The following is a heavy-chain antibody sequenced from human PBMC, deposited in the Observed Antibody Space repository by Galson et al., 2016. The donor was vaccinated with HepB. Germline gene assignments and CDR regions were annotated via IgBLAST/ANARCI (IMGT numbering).Heavy chain of an antibody. CDR2: INGDGSST. V-gene: IGHV3-74*01. CDR3: ARGKGADYKDAFEL. D-gene: IGHD4-11*01. J-gene: IGHJ3*01. CDR1: GLTFSGFW. Sequence: SLRLSCAASGLTFSGFWMHWVRHAPGKGLVWVSGINGDGSSTNYADSVKGRFTITRDNSKKTLYLQMDSLRNDDTAVYYCARGKGADYKDAFELWGQGTRVTVSS.